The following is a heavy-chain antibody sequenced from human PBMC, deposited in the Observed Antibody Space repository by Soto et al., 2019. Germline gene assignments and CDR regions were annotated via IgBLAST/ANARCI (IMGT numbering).Heavy chain of an antibody. CDR1: GFTFNYYW. J-gene: IGHJ3*01. CDR2: IHSDGSTT. V-gene: IGHV3-74*01. CDR3: VRGDKGGFDL. D-gene: IGHD2-21*02. Sequence: EVQLVESEGGLVQRGGSLRLSCAASGFTFNYYWMHWVRQAPGQGLVWVSHIHSDGSTTTYADSVKGRFTISSDNAKNTLYMQMNSLRAEDTAVYYCVRGDKGGFDLWGKGTTVTVSS.